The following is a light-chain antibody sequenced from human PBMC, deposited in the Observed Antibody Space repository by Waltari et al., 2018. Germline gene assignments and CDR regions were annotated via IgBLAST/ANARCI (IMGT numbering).Light chain of an antibody. CDR1: QSLFYSSNNKNY. V-gene: IGKV4-1*01. Sequence: DIVMTQSPDSLAVSLGDRATINCKSSQSLFYSSNNKNYVAWYQQPPGQPPKLLIYWASTRESGVPDRFRGSGAGTDFPLTISSLQAEDVAVYFCQQYYTTPRTFGPGTKVEI. CDR2: WAS. CDR3: QQYYTTPRT. J-gene: IGKJ1*01.